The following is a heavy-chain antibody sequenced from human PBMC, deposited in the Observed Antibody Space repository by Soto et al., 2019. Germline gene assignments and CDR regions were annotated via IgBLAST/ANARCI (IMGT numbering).Heavy chain of an antibody. Sequence: SETLSLTCAVSGGSISSDDWWSWVRQPPNKGLEWIGQTHRGGSTYYNPSLKSRVTISVDTSKNQFSLKLSSVTAADTAVYYCARHRRYYYGSGSYDYWGQGTLVTVSS. D-gene: IGHD3-10*01. CDR2: THRGGST. V-gene: IGHV4-4*02. J-gene: IGHJ4*02. CDR3: ARHRRYYYGSGSYDY. CDR1: GGSISSDDW.